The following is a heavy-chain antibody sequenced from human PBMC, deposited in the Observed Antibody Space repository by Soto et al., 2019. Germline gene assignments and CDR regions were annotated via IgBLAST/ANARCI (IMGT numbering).Heavy chain of an antibody. V-gene: IGHV1-8*01. Sequence: GASVKVSCRASGYTFTSYDINWVRQATGQGLEWMGWMNPNSGNTGYAQKFQGRVTMTRNTPISTAYMELSSLRSEDTAVYYCARGLYSSGWYSYYYYYGMDVFGQGTTVPFSS. CDR3: ARGLYSSGWYSYYYYYGMDV. CDR1: GYTFTSYD. J-gene: IGHJ6*02. CDR2: MNPNSGNT. D-gene: IGHD6-19*01.